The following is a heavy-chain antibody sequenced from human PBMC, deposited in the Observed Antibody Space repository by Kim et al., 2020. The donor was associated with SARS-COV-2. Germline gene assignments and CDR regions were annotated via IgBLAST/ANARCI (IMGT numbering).Heavy chain of an antibody. V-gene: IGHV4-39*01. J-gene: IGHJ6*02. Sequence: SETLSLTCTVSGGSISSSSYYWGWIRQPPGKGLEWIGSIYYSGSTYYNPSLKSRVTISVDTSKNQFSLKLSSVTAADTAVYYCATLVDYGGNDSGMDVWGQGTTVTVSS. D-gene: IGHD4-17*01. CDR1: GGSISSSSYY. CDR2: IYYSGST. CDR3: ATLVDYGGNDSGMDV.